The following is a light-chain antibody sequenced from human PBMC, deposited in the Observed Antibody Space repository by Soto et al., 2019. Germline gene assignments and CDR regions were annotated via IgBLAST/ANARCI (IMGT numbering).Light chain of an antibody. CDR1: QTFSSIY. CDR3: QQRYDWPWT. CDR2: DVS. J-gene: IGKJ1*01. Sequence: EIVLTQSPGTLSLSPGERATLSCRASQTFSSIYLAWYQQKPGQAPRLFIYDVSKRATGIPARFSGSGSGTDFTLTISSLEPEDFAVYFCQQRYDWPWTFGLGTKVDIK. V-gene: IGKV3-11*01.